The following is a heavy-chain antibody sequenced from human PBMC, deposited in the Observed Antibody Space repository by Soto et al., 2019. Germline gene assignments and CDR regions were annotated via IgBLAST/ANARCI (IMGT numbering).Heavy chain of an antibody. CDR2: ISGSDGST. J-gene: IGHJ6*01. Sequence: VQLLESGGGLVQPGGSLRLSCAASGFTFNNYAMTWVRQAPGKGLEWVSTISGSDGSTYYADSVKGRLTISRDNPKNALYLQMSSLRAEDTALYYCVKDWTGDTCPCMDVWGQGTTVTVSS. D-gene: IGHD2-8*02. V-gene: IGHV3-23*01. CDR1: GFTFNNYA. CDR3: VKDWTGDTCPCMDV.